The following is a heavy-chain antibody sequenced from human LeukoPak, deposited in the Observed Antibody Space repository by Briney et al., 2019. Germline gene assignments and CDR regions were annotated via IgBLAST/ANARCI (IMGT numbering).Heavy chain of an antibody. D-gene: IGHD3-10*01. CDR3: ARAQALSYYYGSGSSNYYYYMDV. CDR1: GGTFSSYA. CDR2: IIPIFGTA. V-gene: IGHV1-69*05. Sequence: SVKVSCKAPGGTFSSYAISWVRQAPGQGLEWMGGIIPIFGTANYAQKFQGRVTITTDESTSTAYMELSSLRSEDTAVYYCARAQALSYYYGSGSSNYYYYMDVWGKGTTVTVSS. J-gene: IGHJ6*03.